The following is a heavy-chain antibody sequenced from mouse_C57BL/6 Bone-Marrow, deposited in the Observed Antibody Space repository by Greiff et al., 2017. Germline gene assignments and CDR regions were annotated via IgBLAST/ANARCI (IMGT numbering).Heavy chain of an antibody. CDR1: GFTFSSYA. CDR3: SRYRRQLRLNYVDY. V-gene: IGHV5-4*03. D-gene: IGHD3-2*02. Sequence: EVMLVESGGGLVKPGGSLKLSCAASGFTFSSYAMSWVRQTPEKRLEWVATISDGGSYTYYPDNVKGRFTISRDNAKNNLYLQMSHLKSEDTAMYYCSRYRRQLRLNYVDYWGQGTTLTVSS. CDR2: ISDGGSYT. J-gene: IGHJ2*01.